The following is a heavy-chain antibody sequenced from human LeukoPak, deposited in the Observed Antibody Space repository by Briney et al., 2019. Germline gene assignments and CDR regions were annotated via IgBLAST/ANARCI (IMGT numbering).Heavy chain of an antibody. D-gene: IGHD6-13*01. CDR3: AIDGLYSSSWLGDY. CDR2: IYSGGST. V-gene: IGHV3-66*01. Sequence: TGGSLRLSCAASGFTVSSNYMSWVRQAPGKGLEWGSVIYSGGSTYYPDSVKGRFTISRDNSKNTLYLQMNSLRAEDTAVYYCAIDGLYSSSWLGDYWGQGTLVTVSS. CDR1: GFTVSSNY. J-gene: IGHJ4*02.